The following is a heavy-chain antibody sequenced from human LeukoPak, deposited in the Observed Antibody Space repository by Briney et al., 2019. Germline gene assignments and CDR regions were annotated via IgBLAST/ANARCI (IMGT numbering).Heavy chain of an antibody. Sequence: GGSLRLSCAASGFTFSDYYMSWIGQAPGKGLEWVSYISSSGSTIYYADSVKGRFTISRDNAKNSLYLQMNSLRAEDTAVYYCARDFLRSGGCAFDIWGQGTMVTVSS. CDR2: ISSSGSTI. J-gene: IGHJ3*02. CDR3: ARDFLRSGGCAFDI. V-gene: IGHV3-11*01. CDR1: GFTFSDYY. D-gene: IGHD3-16*01.